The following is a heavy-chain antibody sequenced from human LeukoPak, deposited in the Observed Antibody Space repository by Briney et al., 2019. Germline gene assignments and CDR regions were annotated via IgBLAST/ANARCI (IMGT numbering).Heavy chain of an antibody. Sequence: SETLSLTCAVSGYSISSGYYWGWIRQPPGKGLEWIGSIYHSGSTYYNPSLKSRVTISVDTSKNQFSLKLSSVTAADTAVYYCARDPGYSYGTGPYFDYWGQGTLVTVSS. CDR1: GYSISSGYY. CDR3: ARDPGYSYGTGPYFDY. D-gene: IGHD5-18*01. J-gene: IGHJ4*02. CDR2: IYHSGST. V-gene: IGHV4-38-2*02.